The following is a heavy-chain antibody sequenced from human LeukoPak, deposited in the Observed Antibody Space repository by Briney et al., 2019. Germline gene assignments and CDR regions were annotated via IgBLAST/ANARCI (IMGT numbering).Heavy chain of an antibody. D-gene: IGHD3-22*01. CDR2: IYYSGST. V-gene: IGHV4-39*07. Sequence: SETLSLTCTVSGGSISSSSYYWGWIRQPPGKGLEWIGSIYYSGSTYYNPSLKSRVTISVDTSKNQFSLKPSSVTAADTAVYYCAREVISDYYDSSGYANWGQGTLVTVSS. CDR3: AREVISDYYDSSGYAN. J-gene: IGHJ4*02. CDR1: GGSISSSSYY.